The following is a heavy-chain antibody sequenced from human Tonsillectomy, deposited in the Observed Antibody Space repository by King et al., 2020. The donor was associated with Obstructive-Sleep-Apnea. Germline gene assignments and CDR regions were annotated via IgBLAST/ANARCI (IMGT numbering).Heavy chain of an antibody. V-gene: IGHV5-10-1*01. Sequence: GQLVQSGAEVKKPGESLRISWKGSGYSFTSYWISWVRQMPGKGLEWIGRIDYRDSDTNYSPSLQGHVTISADKSISTGYLQWISLKASDTAMYYCARAFDSSGWWFDPWGQGTLVTVSS. CDR2: IDYRDSDT. CDR1: GYSFTSYW. D-gene: IGHD3-22*01. CDR3: ARAFDSSGWWFDP. J-gene: IGHJ5*02.